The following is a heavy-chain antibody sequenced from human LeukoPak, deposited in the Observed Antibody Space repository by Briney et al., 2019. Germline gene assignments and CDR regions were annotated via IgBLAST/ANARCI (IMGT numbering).Heavy chain of an antibody. V-gene: IGHV3-21*01. Sequence: GGSLRLSSAASGFTFSSYSMNWVRQAPGKGLEWVSSISSSSSYIYYADSVKGRFTISRDNAKNSLYLQMNSLRAEDTAVYYCASAGYDILTGYSLDPFDYWGQGTLVTVSS. CDR2: ISSSSSYI. CDR3: ASAGYDILTGYSLDPFDY. J-gene: IGHJ4*02. CDR1: GFTFSSYS. D-gene: IGHD3-9*01.